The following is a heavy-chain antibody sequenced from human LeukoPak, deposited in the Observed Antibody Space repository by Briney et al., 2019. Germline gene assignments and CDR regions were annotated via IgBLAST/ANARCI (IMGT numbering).Heavy chain of an antibody. D-gene: IGHD3-10*01. Sequence: GGSLRLSCAASGFTFSSYGMHWVRQAPGKGLEWVANTNQDGSQKYYVDSVKGRFTISRDNAKNSLYLQMNSLRAGDTAVYYCAREKLVRGVIDDAFDIWGQGTMVTVSS. CDR1: GFTFSSYG. J-gene: IGHJ3*02. CDR2: TNQDGSQK. V-gene: IGHV3-7*01. CDR3: AREKLVRGVIDDAFDI.